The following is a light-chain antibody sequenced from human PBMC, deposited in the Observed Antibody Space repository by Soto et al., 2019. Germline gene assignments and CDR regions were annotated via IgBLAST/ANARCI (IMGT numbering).Light chain of an antibody. V-gene: IGLV2-23*02. CDR3: CSYVGTSTHTV. CDR1: SSDVGGYNL. Sequence: QSALTQPASVSGSPGQSIAISCTGTSSDVGGYNLVSWYQQHPGKAPKLMISEVSKRPSGISDRFSGSKSGSTASLTMSGLQAEDEADYYCCSYVGTSTHTVFGGGTQLTVL. CDR2: EVS. J-gene: IGLJ7*01.